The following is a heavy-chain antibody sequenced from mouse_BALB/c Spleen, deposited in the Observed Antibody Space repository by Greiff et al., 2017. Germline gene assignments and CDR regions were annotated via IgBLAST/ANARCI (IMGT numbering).Heavy chain of an antibody. Sequence: VQRVESGAELAKPGASVKMSCKASGYTFTSYWMHWVKQRPGQGLEWIGYINPSTGYTEYNQKFKDKATLTADKSSSTAYMQLSSLTSEDSAVYYCARSEYYGPDYWGQGTTLTVSS. J-gene: IGHJ2*01. CDR2: INPSTGYT. CDR1: GYTFTSYW. CDR3: ARSEYYGPDY. D-gene: IGHD1-1*01. V-gene: IGHV1-7*01.